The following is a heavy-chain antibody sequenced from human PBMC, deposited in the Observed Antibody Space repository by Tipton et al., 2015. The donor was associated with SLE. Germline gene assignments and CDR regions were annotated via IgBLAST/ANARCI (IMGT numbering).Heavy chain of an antibody. V-gene: IGHV4-38-2*01. CDR3: ARSELAYCSGGSCYSLGY. D-gene: IGHD2-15*01. Sequence: TLSLTCAVSGYSISSGYYWGWIRQPPGKGLEWIGSIDHSGSTDYNPSLKSRVTISVDTSKNQFSLKLSSVTAADTAMYYCARSELAYCSGGSCYSLGYWGQGTLVTVSS. CDR1: GYSISSGYY. CDR2: IDHSGST. J-gene: IGHJ4*02.